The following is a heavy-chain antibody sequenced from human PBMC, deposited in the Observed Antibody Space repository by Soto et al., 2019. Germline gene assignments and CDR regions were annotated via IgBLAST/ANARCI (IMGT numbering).Heavy chain of an antibody. CDR1: GFTFSSYA. J-gene: IGHJ6*02. Sequence: EVQLVESGGDLVQPGGSLRLSCEASGFTFSSYAIHWVRQAPGKGPEWISYISSSGDTIYYSESVEGRFTTSRDNAKNSLFLQRNSLRAEDTAGYHCARGYVAPGPCGDMDVWGQGTTVTVSS. CDR2: ISSSGDTI. D-gene: IGHD4-17*01. V-gene: IGHV3-48*03. CDR3: ARGYVAPGPCGDMDV.